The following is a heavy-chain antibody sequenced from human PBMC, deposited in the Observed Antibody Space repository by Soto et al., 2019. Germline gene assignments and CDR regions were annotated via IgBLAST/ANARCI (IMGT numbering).Heavy chain of an antibody. CDR1: GFTFSGSA. D-gene: IGHD3-22*01. Sequence: GGSLRLSCAASGFTFSGSAMHWVRQASGKGLEWVGRIRSKANSYATAYAASVKGRFTISRGDSKNTAYLQMNSLKTEDTAVYYCTSGRINYYDSSGYYYFDYWGQGTLVTVSS. CDR3: TSGRINYYDSSGYYYFDY. CDR2: IRSKANSYAT. J-gene: IGHJ4*02. V-gene: IGHV3-73*01.